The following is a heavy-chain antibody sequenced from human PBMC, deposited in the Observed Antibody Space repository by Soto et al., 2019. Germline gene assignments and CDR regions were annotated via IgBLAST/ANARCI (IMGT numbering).Heavy chain of an antibody. D-gene: IGHD2-15*01. Sequence: EVQLVESGGGLAQPGGSLRLSCAVSGFTFSSNWMNWVRQAPGKGLEWVANIKQDGSETYYVDFVKGRFTISRDNAKSSLYLQMNSLRAEDTAVYYCARDRGYCRGGTCYSVLDFWGQGTLVTVSS. V-gene: IGHV3-7*01. CDR3: ARDRGYCRGGTCYSVLDF. CDR2: IKQDGSET. J-gene: IGHJ4*02. CDR1: GFTFSSNW.